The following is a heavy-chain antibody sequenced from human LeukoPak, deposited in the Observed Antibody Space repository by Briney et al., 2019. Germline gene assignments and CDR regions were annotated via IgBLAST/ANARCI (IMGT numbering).Heavy chain of an antibody. Sequence: VASVKVSCKASGYTFTSYGISWVRQAPGQGLEWMGWISAYNGNTNYAQKFQGRVTMTRDTSTSTVYMELSSLRSEDTAVYYCASSRAMVRSNFDYWGQGTLVTVSS. J-gene: IGHJ4*02. CDR1: GYTFTSYG. CDR2: ISAYNGNT. CDR3: ASSRAMVRSNFDY. D-gene: IGHD5-18*01. V-gene: IGHV1-18*01.